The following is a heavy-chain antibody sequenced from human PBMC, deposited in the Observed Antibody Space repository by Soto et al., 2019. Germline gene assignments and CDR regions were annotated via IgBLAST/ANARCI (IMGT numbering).Heavy chain of an antibody. D-gene: IGHD5-18*01. J-gene: IGHJ6*02. CDR2: ISSSSSYI. Sequence: PGGSLRLSCAASGFTFSSYSMNWVRQAPGKGLEWVSSISSSSSYIYYADSVKGRFTISRDNAKNSLYLQMNSLRAEDTAVYYCARGDEIQLRLEDYYYGMDVWGQGTTVTVSS. V-gene: IGHV3-21*01. CDR3: ARGDEIQLRLEDYYYGMDV. CDR1: GFTFSSYS.